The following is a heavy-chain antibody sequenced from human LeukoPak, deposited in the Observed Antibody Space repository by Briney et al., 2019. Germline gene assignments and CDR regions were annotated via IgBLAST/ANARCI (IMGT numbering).Heavy chain of an antibody. J-gene: IGHJ4*02. CDR2: IYYSGST. CDR1: GSSISSYY. D-gene: IGHD6-19*01. Sequence: SETLSLTCTVSGSSISSYYWSWIRQPPGKGLEWIGYIYYSGSTNYNPSLKSRVTMSVDTSKNQLSLKLSSVTAADTAVYYCARRAVAGIDCWGQGTLVTVSS. V-gene: IGHV4-59*01. CDR3: ARRAVAGIDC.